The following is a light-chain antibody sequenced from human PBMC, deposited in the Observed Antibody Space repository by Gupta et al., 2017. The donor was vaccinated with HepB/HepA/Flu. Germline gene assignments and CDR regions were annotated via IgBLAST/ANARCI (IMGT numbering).Light chain of an antibody. V-gene: IGLV3-25*03. CDR3: QSADNSGSNLV. J-gene: IGLJ3*02. Sequence: SYELTQPPSAPVSPGQTARIICPGDTLPKQFAYCYQQKAVQAPVLVIHKDSKRPSGIPERFSGSSSGTTVTLTISGVQAEDEADYYCQSADNSGSNLVFGGGTKLTVL. CDR1: TLPKQF. CDR2: KDS.